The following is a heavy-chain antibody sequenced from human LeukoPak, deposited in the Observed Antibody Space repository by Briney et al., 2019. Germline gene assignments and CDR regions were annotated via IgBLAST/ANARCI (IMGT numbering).Heavy chain of an antibody. CDR1: GESFSAYY. V-gene: IGHV4-34*01. Sequence: PSETLSLTCAVYGESFSAYYWSWIRQAPEKTLEWIGEIHHSGTTNYNPSLKSRVNILIDPSKKQFSLKLSSVSAADTAVYYCARSGTYQHSSSYDYWGQGTLVTVSS. J-gene: IGHJ4*02. CDR2: IHHSGTT. D-gene: IGHD6-13*01. CDR3: ARSGTYQHSSSYDY.